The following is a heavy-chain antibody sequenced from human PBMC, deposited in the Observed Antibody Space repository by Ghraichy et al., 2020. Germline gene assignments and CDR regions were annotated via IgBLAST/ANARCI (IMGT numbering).Heavy chain of an antibody. CDR2: ISAYTNKT. Sequence: ASVKVSCKTSGYPFTNYGIYWVRQAPGQGLEYMGWISAYTNKTNYVEKFQGRVTMTTEPSTSTAYMEVRNLRSDDTAVFYCARGKHAGDFDFWGQGTLVTVYS. V-gene: IGHV1-18*01. CDR1: GYPFTNYG. CDR3: ARGKHAGDFDF. J-gene: IGHJ4*02. D-gene: IGHD7-27*01.